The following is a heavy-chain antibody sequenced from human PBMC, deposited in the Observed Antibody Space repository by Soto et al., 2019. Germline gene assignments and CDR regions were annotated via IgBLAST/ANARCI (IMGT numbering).Heavy chain of an antibody. CDR2: FDPEDGET. CDR3: ATPYYDILTGYPVSYYGMDV. J-gene: IGHJ6*02. D-gene: IGHD3-9*01. CDR1: GYTLTELS. V-gene: IGHV1-24*01. Sequence: ASVQVSCKVSGYTLTELSMHWVRQAPGKGLEWMGGFDPEDGETIYAQKIQGRVTITEDTSTDTAYLELSSLRSEDTAVYYFATPYYDILTGYPVSYYGMDVWGQGTTVTVSS.